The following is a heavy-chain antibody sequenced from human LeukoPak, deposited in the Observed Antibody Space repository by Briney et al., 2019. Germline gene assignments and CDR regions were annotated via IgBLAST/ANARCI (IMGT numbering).Heavy chain of an antibody. Sequence: GGSVRLSCAASGFTFSNFGMHWVRQAPGKGLEWVAVTSDDGRTKYYADSVKGRFTISRDNSKNTLYLQMNSLRTEDTAVYYCAKEFCGGVCYSDYFDYWGQGTLVTVSS. CDR3: AKEFCGGVCYSDYFDY. CDR1: GFTFSNFG. V-gene: IGHV3-30*18. CDR2: TSDDGRTK. J-gene: IGHJ4*02. D-gene: IGHD2-21*02.